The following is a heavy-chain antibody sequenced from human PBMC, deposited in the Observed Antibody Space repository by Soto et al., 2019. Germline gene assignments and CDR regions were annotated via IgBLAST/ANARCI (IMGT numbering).Heavy chain of an antibody. CDR2: MNPNSGYT. CDR1: GYTFTSYD. D-gene: IGHD2-15*01. Sequence: EASVKVSCKASGYTFTSYDINWVRQATGQGLEWMGWMNPNSGYTGYAQKFQGRVTMTRNTSISTAYMELSSLRSEDTAVYYCARGGLFSASLRAKPNYYYMDVWGKGTTVTVSS. J-gene: IGHJ6*03. CDR3: ARGGLFSASLRAKPNYYYMDV. V-gene: IGHV1-8*01.